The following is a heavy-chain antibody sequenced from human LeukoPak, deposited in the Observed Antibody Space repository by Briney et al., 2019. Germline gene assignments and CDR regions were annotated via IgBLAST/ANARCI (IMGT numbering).Heavy chain of an antibody. CDR1: GGSFSGYY. V-gene: IGHV4-34*01. CDR2: INHSGST. CDR3: ARWGGGSYYDFDY. D-gene: IGHD1-26*01. J-gene: IGHJ4*02. Sequence: SETLSLTCAVYGGSFSGYYWSWIRQPPGKGLEWIGEINHSGSTNYNPSLKSRVTISVDTSKNQFSLKLSSVTAADTAVYDCARWGGGSYYDFDYWGQGTLVTVSS.